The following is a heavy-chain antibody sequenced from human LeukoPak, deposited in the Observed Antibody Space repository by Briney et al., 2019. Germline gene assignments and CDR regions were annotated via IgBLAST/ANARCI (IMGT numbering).Heavy chain of an antibody. V-gene: IGHV3-30-3*01. Sequence: GRSLRLSCAASGFTFSSYAMHWVRQAPGKGLEWVAVISYDGSNKYYADSVKGRFTISRDDSKNTLYLQMNSLRAEDTAVYYCAKDRCGSTNCYGDYWGQGTLVSVSS. J-gene: IGHJ4*02. CDR3: AKDRCGSTNCYGDY. CDR1: GFTFSSYA. CDR2: ISYDGSNK. D-gene: IGHD2-2*01.